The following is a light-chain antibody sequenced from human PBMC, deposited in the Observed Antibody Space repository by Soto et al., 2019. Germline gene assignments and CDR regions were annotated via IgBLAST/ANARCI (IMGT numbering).Light chain of an antibody. CDR1: QSISRE. V-gene: IGKV1-5*03. Sequence: DIPMTQSPSTLSGPVGDRVNIPCRASQSISRELAWYQQKPGKAPKLLIYRASTRETGVPARFSGSGSGTEYTLTISSLQPDDFAAYYCQHYNSYSGTFGQGTKVDIK. CDR3: QHYNSYSGT. J-gene: IGKJ1*01. CDR2: RAS.